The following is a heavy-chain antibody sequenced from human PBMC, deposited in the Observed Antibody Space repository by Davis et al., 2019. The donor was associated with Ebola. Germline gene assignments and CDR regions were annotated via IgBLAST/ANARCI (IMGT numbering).Heavy chain of an antibody. CDR2: IYAGDSDS. D-gene: IGHD5-18*01. V-gene: IGHV5-51*01. Sequence: GESLKISCKGSGYGFADYWIAWARQTPGKGLEWMGIIYAGDSDSRYSPSFQGHVTISADKSISTAYLQWSSLKASDTAMYYCAESGYSYGYHWFDPWGQGTLVTVSS. CDR1: GYGFADYW. J-gene: IGHJ5*02. CDR3: AESGYSYGYHWFDP.